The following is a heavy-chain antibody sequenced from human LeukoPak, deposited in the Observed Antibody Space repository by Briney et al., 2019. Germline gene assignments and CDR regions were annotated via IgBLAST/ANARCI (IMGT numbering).Heavy chain of an antibody. CDR2: INQGGSLN. Sequence: GGSLRLSCAASGFSFRDFWMSWVRQSPGKGLEWVASINQGGSLNYYVDSVKGRFTISRDDATSSLYVRMDSLRDEDTAVYYCARFGYSGWNLEYWGQGTLVTVSS. J-gene: IGHJ4*02. CDR1: GFSFRDFW. V-gene: IGHV3-7*01. CDR3: ARFGYSGWNLEY. D-gene: IGHD5-12*01.